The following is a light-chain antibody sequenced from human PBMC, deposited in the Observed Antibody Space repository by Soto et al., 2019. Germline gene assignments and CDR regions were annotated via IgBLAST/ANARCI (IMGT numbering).Light chain of an antibody. CDR2: GAS. CDR3: QQSGVT. J-gene: IGKJ3*01. Sequence: EIVMTQSPATLSVSPGERATLSCRASQSVSSNLAWYQQKPGQAPRLLIYGASTRATGIPARFSGSGSGTEFTLTISSLQSEDFAVYYCQQSGVTFGPGTKVDIK. V-gene: IGKV3-15*01. CDR1: QSVSSN.